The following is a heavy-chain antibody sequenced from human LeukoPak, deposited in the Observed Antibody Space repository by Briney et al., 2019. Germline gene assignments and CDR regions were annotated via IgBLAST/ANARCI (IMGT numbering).Heavy chain of an antibody. CDR1: GYTFTGYY. D-gene: IGHD3-3*01. V-gene: IGHV1-2*02. CDR2: INPNSGGT. J-gene: IGHJ4*02. CDR3: ARDPGVYDFWSGYYGFDY. Sequence: ASVKVSCKASGYTFTGYYMHWVRQAPGQGLEWMGWINPNSGGTNYAQKFQGRVTMTRDTSISTAYMELSRLRSDDTAVYYCARDPGVYDFWSGYYGFDYWGQGTLVTVSS.